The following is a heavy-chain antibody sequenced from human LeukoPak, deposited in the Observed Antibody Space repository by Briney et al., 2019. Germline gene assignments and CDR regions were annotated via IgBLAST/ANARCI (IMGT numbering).Heavy chain of an antibody. CDR3: ARDASSWDSSGYPY. Sequence: SVKVSCKASGGTFSSYAISWVRQAPGQGLEWMGGIIPIFGTANYAQKFQGRVTMTRNTSISTAYMELSSLRSEDTAVYYCARDASSWDSSGYPYWGQGTLVTVSS. J-gene: IGHJ4*02. D-gene: IGHD3-22*01. CDR2: IIPIFGTA. CDR1: GGTFSSYA. V-gene: IGHV1-69*05.